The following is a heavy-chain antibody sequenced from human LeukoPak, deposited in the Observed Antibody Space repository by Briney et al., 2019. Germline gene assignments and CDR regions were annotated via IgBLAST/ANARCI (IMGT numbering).Heavy chain of an antibody. D-gene: IGHD3-22*01. V-gene: IGHV1-18*01. CDR3: ARVVTYYYDSSGRKVAFGI. CDR1: GYTFTSYG. Sequence: ASVKVSCKASGYTFTSYGISWVRQAPGQGLEWMGWISAYNGNTHYAQKLQGRVTMTTDTSTSTVYMELRSLRSDDTAVYYCARVVTYYYDSSGRKVAFGIWGQGTMVTVSS. J-gene: IGHJ3*02. CDR2: ISAYNGNT.